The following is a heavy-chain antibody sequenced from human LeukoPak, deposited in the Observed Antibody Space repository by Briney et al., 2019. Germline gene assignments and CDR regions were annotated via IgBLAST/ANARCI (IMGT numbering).Heavy chain of an antibody. D-gene: IGHD2-21*02. Sequence: SETLSLTCTVSGYSISSGYYWGWIRQPPGKGLEWIGSIYHSGSTYYNPSLKSRVTISVDTSKNQFSLKLSSVTAADTGVYFCARQQSDTSLFDPWGQGTLVTVSS. CDR1: GYSISSGYY. CDR3: ARQQSDTSLFDP. J-gene: IGHJ5*02. CDR2: IYHSGST. V-gene: IGHV4-38-2*02.